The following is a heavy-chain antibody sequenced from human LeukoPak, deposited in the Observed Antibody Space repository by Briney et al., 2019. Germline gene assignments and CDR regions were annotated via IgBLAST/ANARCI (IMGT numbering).Heavy chain of an antibody. D-gene: IGHD3-10*01. CDR3: ARTTTVRGTYYMDV. CDR2: IYYSGYT. V-gene: IGHV4-59*01. CDR1: GGSISSYY. Sequence: SETMSLTCTVSGGSISSYYWSWIRQPPGKGLEWIGYIYYSGYTNYNPSLKSRVTISVDTSKNQFSLKLSSVTAADTAVYYCARTTTVRGTYYMDVWGKGTTVTISS. J-gene: IGHJ6*03.